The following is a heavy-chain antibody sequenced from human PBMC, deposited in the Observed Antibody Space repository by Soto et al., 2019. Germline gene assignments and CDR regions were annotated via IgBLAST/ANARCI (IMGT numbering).Heavy chain of an antibody. D-gene: IGHD6-19*01. CDR3: ARCRYSSGWYPRFFYYGMDV. J-gene: IGHJ6*02. Sequence: GESLKISCKGSGYSFTSYWIGWVRQMPGKGLEWMGIIYPGDSDTRYSPSFQGQVTISADKSISTAYLQWSSLKASDTAMYYCARCRYSSGWYPRFFYYGMDVWGQGTTVTVSS. V-gene: IGHV5-51*01. CDR1: GYSFTSYW. CDR2: IYPGDSDT.